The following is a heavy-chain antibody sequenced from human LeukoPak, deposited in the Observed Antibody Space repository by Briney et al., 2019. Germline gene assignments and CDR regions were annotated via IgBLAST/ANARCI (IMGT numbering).Heavy chain of an antibody. V-gene: IGHV3-53*01. CDR2: IYSGGDT. CDR1: GFTVSSNY. Sequence: GGSLRLSCAASGFTVSSNYMSWVRQAPGKGLEWVSVIYSGGDTYCADSVKGRFTISRDNSKNTLYLQMNSLRAEDTAVYYCARVPYDSSLLAFDIWGQGTMVTVSS. CDR3: ARVPYDSSLLAFDI. J-gene: IGHJ3*02. D-gene: IGHD3-22*01.